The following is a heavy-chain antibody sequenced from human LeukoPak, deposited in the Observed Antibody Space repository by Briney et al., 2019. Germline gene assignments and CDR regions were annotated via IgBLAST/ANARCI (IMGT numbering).Heavy chain of an antibody. J-gene: IGHJ5*02. Sequence: SQTLSLTCAISGDIVSSNSAGWNWIRLSPSRGLEWLGRTYYRSKWYNDYAVSVKSRITINPDTSKNQFSLQLNSVTPEDTAVYYCAYGDSSGYYLWGQGTLVTVSS. CDR1: GDIVSSNSAG. CDR3: AYGDSSGYYL. D-gene: IGHD3-22*01. CDR2: TYYRSKWYN. V-gene: IGHV6-1*01.